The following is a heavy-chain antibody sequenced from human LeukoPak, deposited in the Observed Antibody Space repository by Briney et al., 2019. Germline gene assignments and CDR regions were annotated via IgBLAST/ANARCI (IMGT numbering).Heavy chain of an antibody. V-gene: IGHV1-69*13. D-gene: IGHD5-18*01. Sequence: SVKVSCKASGGTFSSYAISWVRQAPGPGLEWMGGIIPIFGTANYAQKFQGRVTITADESTSTAYMELSSLRSEDTAVYYCARAADTAHTKFDYWGKGTLVTVSS. CDR1: GGTFSSYA. CDR3: ARAADTAHTKFDY. CDR2: IIPIFGTA. J-gene: IGHJ4*02.